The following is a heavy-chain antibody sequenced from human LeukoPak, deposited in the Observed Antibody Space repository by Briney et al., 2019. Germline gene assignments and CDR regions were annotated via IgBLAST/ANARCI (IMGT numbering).Heavy chain of an antibody. V-gene: IGHV1-69*04. CDR2: IIPIFGIA. Sequence: SVKVSCKASGGTFSSYAISWVRQAPGQGLEWMGRIIPIFGIANYAQKFQGRVTITADKSTNTAYMELSSLRSEDTAVYYCARDSDTVTREYYFDYWGQGTLVTVSS. D-gene: IGHD4-11*01. J-gene: IGHJ4*02. CDR1: GGTFSSYA. CDR3: ARDSDTVTREYYFDY.